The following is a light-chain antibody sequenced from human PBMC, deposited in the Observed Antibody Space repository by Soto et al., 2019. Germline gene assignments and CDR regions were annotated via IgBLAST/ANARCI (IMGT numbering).Light chain of an antibody. J-gene: IGKJ2*01. Sequence: DILLTQSPGTLSLSPGDRATLSCRASQSVSSSYLAWYQHKPGQAPRLLIYGASSRATGVPDRFSGSGSGTDFTLNISRLEPEDFAVFYCQQYGSSPTTFGQGTRLEIK. CDR1: QSVSSSY. CDR3: QQYGSSPTT. CDR2: GAS. V-gene: IGKV3-20*01.